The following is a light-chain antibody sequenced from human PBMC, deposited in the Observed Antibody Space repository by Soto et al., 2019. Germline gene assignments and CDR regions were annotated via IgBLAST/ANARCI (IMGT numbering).Light chain of an antibody. J-gene: IGKJ1*01. CDR2: AAS. CDR1: QSISSY. V-gene: IGKV1-17*01. Sequence: IQITQYPSSLSASVGDRVTITCRASQSISSYLNWYQQKPGKAPKLLIYAASSLQSGVPSRFSGSGSGTEFTLTISSLQPEDFATYYCLQHNTYPPTFGQGTKVDI. CDR3: LQHNTYPPT.